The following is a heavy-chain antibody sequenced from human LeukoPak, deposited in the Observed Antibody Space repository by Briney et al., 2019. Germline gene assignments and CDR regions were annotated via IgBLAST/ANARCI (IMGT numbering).Heavy chain of an antibody. Sequence: GGSLSLSCAASGFTFSSYGMHWVRQAPGKGLEWVAIIWYDGSNNYYADSVKGRFTSSRDNSKDTLSLQMNRLRAEDTAVYYCAKGRGAAVTSAANYWGQGTLVTVSS. J-gene: IGHJ4*02. V-gene: IGHV3-33*06. CDR2: IWYDGSNN. D-gene: IGHD4-17*01. CDR1: GFTFSSYG. CDR3: AKGRGAAVTSAANY.